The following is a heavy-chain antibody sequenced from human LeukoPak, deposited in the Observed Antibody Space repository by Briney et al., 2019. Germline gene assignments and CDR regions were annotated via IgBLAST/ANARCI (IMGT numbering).Heavy chain of an antibody. V-gene: IGHV3-11*01. J-gene: IGHJ4*02. CDR3: ARDRVGSSTSCYDY. CDR2: MSSSDNPI. CDR1: GFSFSDHY. Sequence: PGGSLRLSCAASGFSFSDHYMSWIRQAPGKGLEWVSYMSSSDNPIYYADSVKGRFTISRDNAKNSLYLRMNNLRAEDTAVYYCARDRVGSSTSCYDYWGQGTLVTVSS. D-gene: IGHD2-2*01.